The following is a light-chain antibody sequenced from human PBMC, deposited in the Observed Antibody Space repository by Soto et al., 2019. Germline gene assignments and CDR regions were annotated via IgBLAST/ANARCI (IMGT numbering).Light chain of an antibody. V-gene: IGLV2-8*01. Sequence: QSALTQPPSASGSPGQSVTISCTGSSSDVGAYNYVSWYQQHPGKAPKVMIYEVSKRPSGVPDRFSGSKSGNTASLTVSGLQAEDEADYYSSAYAVSNDLFFGTGTKVTVL. CDR2: EVS. CDR1: SSDVGAYNY. CDR3: SAYAVSNDLF. J-gene: IGLJ1*01.